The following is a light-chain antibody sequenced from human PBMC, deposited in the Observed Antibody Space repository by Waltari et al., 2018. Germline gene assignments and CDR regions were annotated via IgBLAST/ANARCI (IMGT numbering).Light chain of an antibody. CDR1: EDSRND. CDR2: AAS. J-gene: IGKJ4*01. CDR3: LQDYIFPLT. V-gene: IGKV1-6*01. Sequence: TSRDSEDSRNDLGLFQQKPGRAPRLLIFAASTLQSVVPARFSGSGSGTDFTLTISSLQPEDFATYFCLQDYIFPLTFGGGTTVEIK.